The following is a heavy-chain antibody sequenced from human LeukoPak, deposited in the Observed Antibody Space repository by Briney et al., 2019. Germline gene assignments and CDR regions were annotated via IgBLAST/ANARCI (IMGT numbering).Heavy chain of an antibody. Sequence: SETLSLTCTVSGGSISSSSYYWGWIRQPPGKGLERIGSIYYSGSTYYNPSLKSRVTISVDTSKNQFSLKLSSVTAADTAVYYCARSLGYSGYMWGQGTWSPSPQ. J-gene: IGHJ4*02. V-gene: IGHV4-39*01. CDR2: IYYSGST. D-gene: IGHD1-26*01. CDR3: ARSLGYSGYM. CDR1: GGSISSSSYY.